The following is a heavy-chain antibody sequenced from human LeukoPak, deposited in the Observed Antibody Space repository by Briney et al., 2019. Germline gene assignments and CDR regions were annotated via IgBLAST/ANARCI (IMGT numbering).Heavy chain of an antibody. CDR3: DLTTVAGGDY. J-gene: IGHJ4*02. D-gene: IGHD4-23*01. CDR1: GFTFMSYW. CDR2: IRYDGSNK. V-gene: IGHV3-30*02. Sequence: GGSLRLSCAASGFTFMSYWMSWVRQAPGKGLEWVAFIRYDGSNKYYADSVKGRFTISRDNSKNTLYLQMNSLRAEDTAVYYCDLTTVAGGDYWGQGTLVIVSS.